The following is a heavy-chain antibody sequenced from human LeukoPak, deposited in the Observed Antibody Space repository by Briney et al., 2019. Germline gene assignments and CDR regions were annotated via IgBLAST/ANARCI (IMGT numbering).Heavy chain of an antibody. D-gene: IGHD3-22*01. V-gene: IGHV1-69*05. CDR2: IIPIFGTA. CDR1: GGTFSSYA. CDR3: ASAYYYDSSGSSGGY. J-gene: IGHJ4*02. Sequence: SVKVSCKASGGTFSSYAISWVRQAPGQGLEWMGRIIPIFGTANYAQKFQGRVTITTDESTSTAYMELSSLRSEDTAVYYCASAYYYDSSGSSGGYWGQGTLVTVSS.